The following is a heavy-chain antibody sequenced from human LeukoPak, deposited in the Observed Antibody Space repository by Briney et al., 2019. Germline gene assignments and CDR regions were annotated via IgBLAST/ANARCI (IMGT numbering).Heavy chain of an antibody. CDR1: GFTFSSYA. V-gene: IGHV3-30-3*01. CDR3: ARGYSSSWYDLYYFDY. J-gene: IGHJ4*02. Sequence: GGSLRLSCAASGFTFSSYAMHWVRQAPGKGLEWVAVISYDGSNKYYADSVKGRFTISRDNSKNTLYLQMNSLRAEDTAVYYCARGYSSSWYDLYYFDYWGQGTLVTVSS. D-gene: IGHD6-13*01. CDR2: ISYDGSNK.